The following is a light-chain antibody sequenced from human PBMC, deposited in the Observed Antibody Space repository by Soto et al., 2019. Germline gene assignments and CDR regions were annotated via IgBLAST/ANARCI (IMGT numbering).Light chain of an antibody. CDR1: SSNIGSNY. Sequence: QLVLTQPPSASGTPGQSVTISCSGSSSNIGSNYVYWYQQLPGTAPKLLMYSNNQRPSGVPDRFSGSKSGTSVSLAISGLRSEDEADYYCAAWDDSLSGRVFGGGTQLTVL. J-gene: IGLJ3*02. V-gene: IGLV1-47*02. CDR2: SNN. CDR3: AAWDDSLSGRV.